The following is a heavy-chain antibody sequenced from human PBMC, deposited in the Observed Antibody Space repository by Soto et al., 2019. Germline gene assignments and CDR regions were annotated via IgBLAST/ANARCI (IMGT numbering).Heavy chain of an antibody. D-gene: IGHD3-22*01. CDR1: GFTFSSYG. CDR2: ISYDGSNK. J-gene: IGHJ4*02. Sequence: QVQLVESGGGVVQPGRSLRLSCAASGFTFSSYGMHWVRQAPGKGLEWVAVISYDGSNKYYADSVKGRFTISRDNSKNTLYLQMNSLRAEHTAVYYCAKESVVVITDYWGQGTLVTVSS. CDR3: AKESVVVITDY. V-gene: IGHV3-30*18.